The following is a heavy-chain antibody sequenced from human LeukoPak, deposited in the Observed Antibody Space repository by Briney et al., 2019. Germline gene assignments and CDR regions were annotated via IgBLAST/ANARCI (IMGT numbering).Heavy chain of an antibody. J-gene: IGHJ4*02. CDR2: LTGNGGRT. CDR3: ATVGSSGWYYFDY. V-gene: IGHV3-23*01. D-gene: IGHD6-19*01. CDR1: GFTFSNSA. Sequence: GGSLRLSCAASGFTFSNSAMSWVRQAPGKGLEWVSVLTGNGGRTYYADSVKGRFTISRDSSQNTLYLQMNSLRAQDTAVYYCATVGSSGWYYFDYWGQGTLVTVSS.